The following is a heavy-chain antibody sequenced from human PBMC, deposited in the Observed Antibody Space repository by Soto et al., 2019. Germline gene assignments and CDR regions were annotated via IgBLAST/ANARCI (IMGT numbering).Heavy chain of an antibody. CDR2: IIPIFGTA. CDR3: ARGYDYGDYWAFDY. J-gene: IGHJ4*02. V-gene: IGHV1-69*13. Sequence: SVKVSCKASGGTFSSYAISRVRQAPGQGLEWMGGIIPIFGTANYAQKFQGRVTITADESTSTAYMELSSLRSEDTAVYYCARGYDYGDYWAFDYWGQGTLVTVYS. CDR1: GGTFSSYA. D-gene: IGHD4-17*01.